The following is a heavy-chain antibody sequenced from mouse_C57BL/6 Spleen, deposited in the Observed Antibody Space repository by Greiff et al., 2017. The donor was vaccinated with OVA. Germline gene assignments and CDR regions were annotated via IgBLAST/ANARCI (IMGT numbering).Heavy chain of an antibody. CDR1: GYTFTSYW. D-gene: IGHD1-1*01. J-gene: IGHJ2*01. CDR2: IYPGSGST. V-gene: IGHV1-55*01. Sequence: QVHVKQPGAELVKPGASVKMSCKASGYTFTSYWITWVKQRPGQGLEWIGDIYPGSGSTNYNEKFKSKATLTVDTSSSTAYMQLSSLTSEDSAVYYCARQGTVVAFDYWGQGTTLTVSS. CDR3: ARQGTVVAFDY.